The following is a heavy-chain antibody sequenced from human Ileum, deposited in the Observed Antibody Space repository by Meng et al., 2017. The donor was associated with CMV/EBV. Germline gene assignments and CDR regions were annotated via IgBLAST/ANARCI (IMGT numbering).Heavy chain of an antibody. D-gene: IGHD2-21*02. CDR3: ARGGPTVTAY. J-gene: IGHJ4*02. CDR2: ISSTSSSI. CDR1: RFTFSSYS. Sequence: GESLKISCAASRFTFSSYSMNWVRQAPGKGLEWHSYISSTSSSINYADSVKGRFTISRDNAKNSLYLQISRLRPEDTAVYYCARGGPTVTAYWGQGTLVTVSS. V-gene: IGHV3-48*04.